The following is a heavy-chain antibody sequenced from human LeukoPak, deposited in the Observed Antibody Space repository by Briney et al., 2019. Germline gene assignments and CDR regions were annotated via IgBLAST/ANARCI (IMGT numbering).Heavy chain of an antibody. J-gene: IGHJ6*02. V-gene: IGHV3-15*07. CDR3: ATGGIGMDI. CDR1: GFTFGDYA. CDR2: IKSKYDGGTT. Sequence: GGSLRLSCTVSGFTFGDYAINWVRQAPGKGLEWVGRIKSKYDGGTTDYAAPVKGRFTISRDDSKNTVYLQMNSLKSEDTAIYYCATGGIGMDIWGRGTTVTVSS.